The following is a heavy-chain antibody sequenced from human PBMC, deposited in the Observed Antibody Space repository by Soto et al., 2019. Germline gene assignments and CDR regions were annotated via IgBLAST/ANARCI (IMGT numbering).Heavy chain of an antibody. CDR3: ARIAVGSGSQGWFDP. CDR1: GFSLSNARMG. J-gene: IGHJ5*02. D-gene: IGHD3-10*01. CDR2: IFSNDEK. Sequence: QVTLRESGPVLVKPTETLTLTCTVSGFSLSNARMGVSWIRQPPGKALEWLAHIFSNDEKSYSTSLKSRLTISKDTSKSQVVLTMTNMDPVDTATYYCARIAVGSGSQGWFDPWGQGTLVTVSS. V-gene: IGHV2-26*01.